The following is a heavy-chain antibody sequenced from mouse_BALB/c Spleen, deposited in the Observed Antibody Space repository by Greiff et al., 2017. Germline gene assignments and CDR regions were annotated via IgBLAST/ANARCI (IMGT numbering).Heavy chain of an antibody. V-gene: IGHV2-6-7*01. CDR2: IWGDGST. CDR1: GFSLTGYG. J-gene: IGHJ2*01. Sequence: QVQLKESGPGLVAPSQSLSITCTVSGFSLTGYGVNWVRQPPGKGLEWLGMIWGDGSTDYNSALKSRLSISKDNSKSQVFLKMNSLQTDDTARYYCARGDYYGSSPNFDYWGQGTTLTVSA. D-gene: IGHD1-1*01. CDR3: ARGDYYGSSPNFDY.